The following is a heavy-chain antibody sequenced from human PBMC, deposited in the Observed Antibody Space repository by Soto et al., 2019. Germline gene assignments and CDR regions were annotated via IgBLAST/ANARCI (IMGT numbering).Heavy chain of an antibody. D-gene: IGHD3-16*01. J-gene: IGHJ5*02. V-gene: IGHV4-34*01. CDR1: GGSVNGYY. CDR3: VRPNYDSVTRFDP. CDR2: IYYSGSA. Sequence: SETLSLTCAVYGGSVNGYYWNWIRQPPGKGLEWIGNIYYSGSAYYNPSLKSRVTMSVDTSQNRFSLKLTSVTAADTAVYYCVRPNYDSVTRFDPWGQGTLVTVSS.